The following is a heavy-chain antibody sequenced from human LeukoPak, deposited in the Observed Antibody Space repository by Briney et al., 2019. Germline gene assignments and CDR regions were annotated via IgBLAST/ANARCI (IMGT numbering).Heavy chain of an antibody. CDR1: VFFFSSYR. J-gene: IGHJ3*02. CDR2: ITAGGSTR. D-gene: IGHD2-2*01. CDR3: ARDSIDPADMDPPGTFDI. V-gene: IGHV3-48*04. Sequence: GGSLRLSRAASVFFFSSYRVNWVRQAPGKGGEWVSCITAGGSTRNYADCVKGRFTISRDDAKNSLYLQMNSLTAEDTALYYCARDSIDPADMDPPGTFDIWGQGTMVTVSS.